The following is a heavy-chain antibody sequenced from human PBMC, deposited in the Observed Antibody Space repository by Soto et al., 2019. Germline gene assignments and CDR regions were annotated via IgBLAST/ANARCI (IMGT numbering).Heavy chain of an antibody. D-gene: IGHD4-17*01. J-gene: IGHJ4*02. CDR1: GGSISSGGYS. CDR2: IYHSGST. CDR3: ARASTMVTTLDY. V-gene: IGHV4-30-2*01. Sequence: SETLSLTCAVSGGSISSGGYSWSWIRQPPGKGLEWIGYIYHSGSTYYNPSLKSRVTISVDRSKNQFSLKLSSVTAADTAVYYCARASTMVTTLDYWGQGTLVTVSS.